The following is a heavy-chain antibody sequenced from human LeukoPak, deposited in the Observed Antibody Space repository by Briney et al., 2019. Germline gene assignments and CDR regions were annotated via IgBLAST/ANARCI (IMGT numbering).Heavy chain of an antibody. V-gene: IGHV3-30*02. J-gene: IGHJ4*02. Sequence: GGSLRLSCAASGFTFSSYGMHWVRQAPGKGLEWVAFIRYDGSNKYYADSVKGRFTISRDNSKNTLYLQMNSLRAEDTAVYYCAKDPPLQYSGIDYWGQGTLVTVSS. D-gene: IGHD5-12*01. CDR1: GFTFSSYG. CDR3: AKDPPLQYSGIDY. CDR2: IRYDGSNK.